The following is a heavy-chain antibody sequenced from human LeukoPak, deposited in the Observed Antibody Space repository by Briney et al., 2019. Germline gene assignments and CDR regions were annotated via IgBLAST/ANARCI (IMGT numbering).Heavy chain of an antibody. D-gene: IGHD5-12*01. CDR3: AKILRPKWLEQFYFDY. V-gene: IGHV3-23*01. CDR1: GFTFSSYA. CDR2: ISGSGGST. Sequence: GSLRLSCAASGFTFSSYAMSWVRQAPGKGLEWVSAISGSGGSTYYADSVKGRFTISRDNSKNTLYLQMNSLRAEDTAVYYCAKILRPKWLEQFYFDYWGQGTLVTVSS. J-gene: IGHJ4*02.